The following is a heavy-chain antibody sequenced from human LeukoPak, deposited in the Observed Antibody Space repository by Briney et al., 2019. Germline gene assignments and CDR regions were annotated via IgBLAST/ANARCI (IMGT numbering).Heavy chain of an antibody. CDR1: GGSISSYY. V-gene: IGHV4-4*09. CDR2: IYTSGST. CDR3: ARHAVTNAFDI. Sequence: SETLSLTCTVSGGSISSYYWSWIRQPPGKGLEWIGYIYTSGSTNYNPSLKSRVTISVDTSKNQFSLKLSSVTAADTAVYYCARHAVTNAFDIRGQGTMVTVSS. J-gene: IGHJ3*02. D-gene: IGHD4-11*01.